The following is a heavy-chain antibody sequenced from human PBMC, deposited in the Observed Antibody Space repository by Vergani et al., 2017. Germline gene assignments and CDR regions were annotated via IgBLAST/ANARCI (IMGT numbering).Heavy chain of an antibody. CDR1: GFTFCSYA. J-gene: IGHJ4*02. Sequence: QVQLVESGGGVVQPGRSLRLSCAASGFTFCSYAMHWVRQAPGKGLEWVAVISYDGSNKYYADSVKGRITISRDNSKNTLYLQMNSLRAEDTAVYYCARGIAAARDYWGQGTLVTVSS. CDR3: ARGIAAARDY. D-gene: IGHD6-13*01. V-gene: IGHV3-30-3*01. CDR2: ISYDGSNK.